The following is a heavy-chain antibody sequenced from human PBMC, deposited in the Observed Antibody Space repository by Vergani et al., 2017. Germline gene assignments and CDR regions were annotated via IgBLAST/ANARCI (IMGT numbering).Heavy chain of an antibody. D-gene: IGHD3-3*01. Sequence: EVQLVESGGGLVKPGGSLRLSCAASGFTFSGSAMHWVRQASGKGLEWVGRIRSKANSYATAYAASVKGRFTISRDNSKNTLYLQMNSLRAEDTAVYYCAKEGLYDSTGAFDIWGQGTMVTVSS. CDR3: AKEGLYDSTGAFDI. V-gene: IGHV3-73*01. CDR1: GFTFSGSA. J-gene: IGHJ3*02. CDR2: IRSKANSYAT.